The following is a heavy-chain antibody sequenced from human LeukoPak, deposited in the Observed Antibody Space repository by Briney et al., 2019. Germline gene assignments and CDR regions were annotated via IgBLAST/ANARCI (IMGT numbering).Heavy chain of an antibody. CDR1: GFTFNSYA. V-gene: IGHV3-23*01. Sequence: PGGSLRLSCAAPGFTFNSYAMRWVRQAPGKGLEWVSCISGSGGSTNYAASVKGRFYISRDNSKNKLYMQMNSLRAEDTAVYYCSKDSRYSGNYKAFDIWGQGTMVTVSS. CDR3: SKDSRYSGNYKAFDI. J-gene: IGHJ3*02. CDR2: ISGSGGST. D-gene: IGHD1-26*01.